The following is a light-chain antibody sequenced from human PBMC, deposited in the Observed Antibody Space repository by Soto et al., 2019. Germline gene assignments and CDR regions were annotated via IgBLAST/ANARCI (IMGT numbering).Light chain of an antibody. J-gene: IGLJ2*01. V-gene: IGLV2-14*03. Sequence: QSALTQPASVSGSPGQWITISCTGTSSDVGGYNFVSWYQQHPGKAPKLMIYDVTNRPSGVSNRFSGSKSANTASLTISGLQAEDEADYYCSSYTSSSTLAFGGGTKLTVL. CDR1: SSDVGGYNF. CDR3: SSYTSSSTLA. CDR2: DVT.